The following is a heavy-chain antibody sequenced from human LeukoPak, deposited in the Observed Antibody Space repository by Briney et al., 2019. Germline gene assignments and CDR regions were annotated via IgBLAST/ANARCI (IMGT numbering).Heavy chain of an antibody. J-gene: IGHJ3*02. V-gene: IGHV1-2*02. CDR3: ASPNCSSTSCLYDAFDI. Sequence: GASVKVSCKASGYTLTGYYMHWVRQAPGQGLEWMGWIYPNSGGTNYAQKFQGRVTMTRDTSISTAYMELSRLRSDDTAVYYCASPNCSSTSCLYDAFDIWGQGTMVTVSS. CDR2: IYPNSGGT. CDR1: GYTLTGYY. D-gene: IGHD2-2*01.